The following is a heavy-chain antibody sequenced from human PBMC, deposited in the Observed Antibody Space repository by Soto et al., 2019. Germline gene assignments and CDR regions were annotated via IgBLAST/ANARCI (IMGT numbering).Heavy chain of an antibody. V-gene: IGHV4-59*01. D-gene: IGHD1-7*01. Sequence: SETLSLTCTVSGGSISSYYWSWIRQPPGKGLEWIGYIYYNGNTNYNPSLKSRVTISVDTSKNQFSLKLSSVTAADTAVYYCGRGEVDRYNWNYGIDYWGQGTLVTVSS. CDR1: GGSISSYY. CDR2: IYYNGNT. CDR3: GRGEVDRYNWNYGIDY. J-gene: IGHJ4*02.